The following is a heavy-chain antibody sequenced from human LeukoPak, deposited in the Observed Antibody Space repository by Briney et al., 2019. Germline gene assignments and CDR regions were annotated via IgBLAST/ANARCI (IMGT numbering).Heavy chain of an antibody. D-gene: IGHD3-16*01. J-gene: IGHJ4*02. Sequence: GGSLRLSCAASGFTSNSYAMSWVRQAPGKGLEWVSGISGSGGNTYYADSVKGRFTTSRDNSKNTLYLQMNSLRVEDTAVYYCAKDFMITFGGVRSFDYWGQGTLVTVSS. CDR1: GFTSNSYA. V-gene: IGHV3-23*01. CDR2: ISGSGGNT. CDR3: AKDFMITFGGVRSFDY.